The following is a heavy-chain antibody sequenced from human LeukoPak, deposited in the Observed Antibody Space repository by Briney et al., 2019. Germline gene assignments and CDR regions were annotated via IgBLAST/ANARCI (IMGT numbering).Heavy chain of an antibody. Sequence: GGSLRLSCAASGFTFSSYGMHWVRQAPGKGLEWVAVISYDGSNKYYADSVKGRFTISRGNSKNTLYLQMNSLRAEDTAVYYCAKFRSRWSNYYYYGMDVWGQGTTVTVSS. J-gene: IGHJ6*02. CDR3: AKFRSRWSNYYYYGMDV. CDR2: ISYDGSNK. V-gene: IGHV3-30*18. D-gene: IGHD6-13*01. CDR1: GFTFSSYG.